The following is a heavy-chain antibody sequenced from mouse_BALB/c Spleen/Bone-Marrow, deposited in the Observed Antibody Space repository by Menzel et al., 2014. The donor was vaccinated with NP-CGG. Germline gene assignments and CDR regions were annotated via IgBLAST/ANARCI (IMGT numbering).Heavy chain of an antibody. CDR2: TLPGSGSS. V-gene: IGHV1-9*01. J-gene: IGHJ4*01. CDR3: ASRGYAIDY. Sequence: VKLMESGAELMKPGASVKISCKATGYTFSSYWIEWIKQRPGHGLEWIGETLPGSGSSNYNEKFKGKATFTADTSSNTAYMQLSSLTSEDSAVYYCASRGYAIDYWGQGTSVTVSS. CDR1: GYTFSSYW.